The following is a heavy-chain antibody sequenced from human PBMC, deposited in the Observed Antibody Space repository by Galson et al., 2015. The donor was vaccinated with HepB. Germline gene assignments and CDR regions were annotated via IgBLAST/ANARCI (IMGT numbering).Heavy chain of an antibody. CDR1: GYTFSSYS. D-gene: IGHD2-15*01. CDR2: ITTYNRDT. J-gene: IGHJ5*02. Sequence: SVKVSCKASGYTFSSYSINWVRQAPGQGLEWMGWITTYNRDTKYAQKFQGRVTMTADTSTSTAYMELRSLRSDDTAFYYCARGALVGVVYGTQNNWFAPWGQGTLVTVSS. CDR3: ARGALVGVVYGTQNNWFAP. V-gene: IGHV1-18*01.